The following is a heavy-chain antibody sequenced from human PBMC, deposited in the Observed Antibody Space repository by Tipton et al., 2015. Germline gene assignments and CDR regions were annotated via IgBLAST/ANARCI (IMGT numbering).Heavy chain of an antibody. Sequence: TLSLTCTVSGGSISTTNYYWGWIRQPPGKGLEWIGTVYYNGATQYNPSLKSRVTISVDTSKNQFSLKLSSATAADTAVYYCARRFSHSSSWTFDYWGQGTLVTVSS. CDR1: GGSISTTNYY. V-gene: IGHV4-39*01. CDR2: VYYNGAT. D-gene: IGHD6-13*01. CDR3: ARRFSHSSSWTFDY. J-gene: IGHJ4*02.